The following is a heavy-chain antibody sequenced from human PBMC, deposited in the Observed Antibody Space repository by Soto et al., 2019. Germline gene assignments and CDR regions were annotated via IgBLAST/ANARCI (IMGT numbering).Heavy chain of an antibody. V-gene: IGHV3-11*01. Sequence: GGSLRLSCAASGFTFSDYYMSWIRQAPGKGLEWVSYISSSGSTIYYADSVKGRFTISRDNAKNSLYLQMNSLRAEDTAVYYCARSLHLGELSFYQPFYMDVWGKGTTVTVSS. D-gene: IGHD3-16*02. CDR3: ARSLHLGELSFYQPFYMDV. J-gene: IGHJ6*03. CDR1: GFTFSDYY. CDR2: ISSSGSTI.